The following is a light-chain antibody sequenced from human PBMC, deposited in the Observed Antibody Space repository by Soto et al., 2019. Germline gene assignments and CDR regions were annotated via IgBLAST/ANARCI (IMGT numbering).Light chain of an antibody. Sequence: EIVLTQSPGTLSLSPGERATLSCRASQSVSSSYLAWYQQKPGQAPRLLIYGASSRATGIPHRFSGSGSGTNFSLNISRLEREDFAVYYCQQYGSSPYTFGQGTKLESK. CDR1: QSVSSSY. CDR3: QQYGSSPYT. J-gene: IGKJ2*01. CDR2: GAS. V-gene: IGKV3-20*01.